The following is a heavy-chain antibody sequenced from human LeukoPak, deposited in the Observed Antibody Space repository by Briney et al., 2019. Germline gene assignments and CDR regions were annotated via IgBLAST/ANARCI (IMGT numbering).Heavy chain of an antibody. Sequence: SETLSLTCAVYGGSFSGYYWSWIRQPPGKGLEWIGEINHSGSTNYNPSLKSRVTISVGTSKNQFSLKLSSVTAADTAVYYCASLIAAAGTSAWGQGTLVTVSS. CDR3: ASLIAAAGTSA. V-gene: IGHV4-34*01. D-gene: IGHD6-13*01. CDR2: INHSGST. CDR1: GGSFSGYY. J-gene: IGHJ4*02.